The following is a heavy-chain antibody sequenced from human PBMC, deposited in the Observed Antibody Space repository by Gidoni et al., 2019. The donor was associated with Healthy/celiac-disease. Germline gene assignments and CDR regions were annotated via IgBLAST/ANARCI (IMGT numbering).Heavy chain of an antibody. D-gene: IGHD6-13*01. V-gene: IGHV4-34*01. CDR3: ASRIAAAGTRGWFDP. CDR2: INHSGST. J-gene: IGHJ5*02. Sequence: GLEWIGEINHSGSTNYNPSLKSRVTISVDTSKNQFSLKLSSVTAADTAVYYCASRIAAAGTRGWFDPWGQGTLVTVSS.